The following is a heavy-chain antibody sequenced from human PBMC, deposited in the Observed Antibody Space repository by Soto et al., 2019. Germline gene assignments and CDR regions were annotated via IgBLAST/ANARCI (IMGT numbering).Heavy chain of an antibody. J-gene: IGHJ4*02. V-gene: IGHV1-24*01. Sequence: ASVKVSCKVSGYTLTELSMHWVRQAPGKGLEWMGGFDPEDGETIYAQKFQGRVTMTEDTSTDTAYMELSSLRSEDTAVYYCATRGYGDYDKGLDYWGQGTLVTVSS. CDR2: FDPEDGET. D-gene: IGHD4-17*01. CDR3: ATRGYGDYDKGLDY. CDR1: GYTLTELS.